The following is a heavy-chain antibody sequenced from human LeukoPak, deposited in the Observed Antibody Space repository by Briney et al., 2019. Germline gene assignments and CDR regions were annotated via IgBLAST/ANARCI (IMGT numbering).Heavy chain of an antibody. Sequence: TGGSLRLSCAASGFTLDDYAMHWVRQAPGKGLEWLSLVNRDGATTSYAGSVKGRFTISRDNSKNSLYLQMNSLRSDDTAWYYCARDNADLHFCDVLTGYYDHWGQGALVTVSS. J-gene: IGHJ4*02. D-gene: IGHD3-9*01. CDR1: GFTLDDYA. V-gene: IGHV3-43*02. CDR3: ARDNADLHFCDVLTGYYDH. CDR2: VNRDGATT.